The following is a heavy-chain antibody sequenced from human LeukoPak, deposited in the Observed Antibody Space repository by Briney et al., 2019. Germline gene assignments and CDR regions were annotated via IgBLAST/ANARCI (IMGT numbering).Heavy chain of an antibody. CDR2: IWYDGSNK. J-gene: IGHJ4*02. D-gene: IGHD3-22*01. V-gene: IGHV3-33*01. CDR3: ARPPTDSSGYL. Sequence: GGSLRLSCAASGFTFSNYGMHWVRQAPGKGLEWVAGIWYDGSNKYYADSVKGRFIISRDNSKNTLFLQMNSLRAEDTAVCYCARPPTDSSGYLWGQGTLVTVSS. CDR1: GFTFSNYG.